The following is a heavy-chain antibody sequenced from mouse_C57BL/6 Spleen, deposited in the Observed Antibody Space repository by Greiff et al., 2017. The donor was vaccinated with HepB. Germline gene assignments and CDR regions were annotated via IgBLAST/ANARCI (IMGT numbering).Heavy chain of an antibody. V-gene: IGHV1-69*01. D-gene: IGHD2-1*01. CDR2: IDPSDSYT. CDR1: GYTFTSYW. J-gene: IGHJ4*01. CDR3: AGGNRLYAMYY. Sequence: QVQLQQPGAELVMPGASVKLSCKASGYTFTSYWMHWVKQRPGQGLEWIGEIDPSDSYTNYNQKFKGKSTLTVDKSSSTAYMQLSSLTSEDSAVYYCAGGNRLYAMYYWGQGTSVTVSS.